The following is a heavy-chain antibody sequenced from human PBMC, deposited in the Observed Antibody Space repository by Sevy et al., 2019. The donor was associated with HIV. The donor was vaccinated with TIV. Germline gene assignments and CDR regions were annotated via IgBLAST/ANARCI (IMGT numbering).Heavy chain of an antibody. Sequence: GGSLRLSCAASGFTFSSYAMHWVRQAPGKGLEWVAVISYDGSNKYYAGSVKGRFTISRDNSKNTLYLQMNSLRAGDTAVYYCARGPVTTVTMRRWGAFDIWGQGTMVTVSS. J-gene: IGHJ3*02. D-gene: IGHD4-17*01. V-gene: IGHV3-30-3*01. CDR2: ISYDGSNK. CDR3: ARGPVTTVTMRRWGAFDI. CDR1: GFTFSSYA.